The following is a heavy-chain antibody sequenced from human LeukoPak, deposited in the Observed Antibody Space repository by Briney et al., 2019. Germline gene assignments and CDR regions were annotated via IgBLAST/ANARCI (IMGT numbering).Heavy chain of an antibody. CDR1: GFTFSSYS. CDR3: VTFGVLIN. V-gene: IGHV3-48*01. D-gene: IGHD3-3*01. CDR2: ISSSSSTI. Sequence: GGSLRLSCAASGFTFSSYSMNWVRQAPGKGLEWVSYISSSSSTIYYADSVKGRFTISRDNAKISLFLQMSSLRAEDTAVYYCVTFGVLINWGQGTLVTVSS. J-gene: IGHJ4*02.